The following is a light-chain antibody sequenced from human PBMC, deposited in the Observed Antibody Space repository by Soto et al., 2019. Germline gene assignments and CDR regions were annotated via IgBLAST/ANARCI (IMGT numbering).Light chain of an antibody. CDR2: GAS. V-gene: IGKV1-9*01. Sequence: QLTQSPSSLSASVGDRVTITCRASQGITSSLAWYQQKPGKAPKLLIYGASTLQSGVPSRFSGSGSGTDFTLTISSLQPEDFATYYCQQLNSFGPGTKVDIK. CDR1: QGITSS. J-gene: IGKJ3*01. CDR3: QQLNS.